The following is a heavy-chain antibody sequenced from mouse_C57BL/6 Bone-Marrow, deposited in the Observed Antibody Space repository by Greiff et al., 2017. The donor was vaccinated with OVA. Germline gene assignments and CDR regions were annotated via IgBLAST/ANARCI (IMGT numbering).Heavy chain of an antibody. CDR3: ARASKERYYFDY. Sequence: QVQLKESGPELVKPGASVKISCKASGYSFTSYYIPWVKQRPGQGLEWIGWLYPGSGNTKYNEKFQGKATLTADTSSSTAYMQLRSLTSEDSAIYNCARASKERYYFDYWGQGTTLTVSS. D-gene: IGHD1-3*01. CDR1: GYSFTSYY. V-gene: IGHV1-66*01. CDR2: LYPGSGNT. J-gene: IGHJ2*01.